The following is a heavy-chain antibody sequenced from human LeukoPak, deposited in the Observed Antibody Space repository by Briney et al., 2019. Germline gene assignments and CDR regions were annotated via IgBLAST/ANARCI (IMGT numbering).Heavy chain of an antibody. CDR3: AKDYDILTGYYKGAFDI. D-gene: IGHD3-9*01. Sequence: PGGSLRLSCAASGFTFSSYAMSWVRQAPGKGLEWVSAISGSGGSTYYADSAKGRFTISRDNSKSTLYLQMNSLRAEDTAVYYCAKDYDILTGYYKGAFDIWGQGTMVTVSS. J-gene: IGHJ3*02. CDR1: GFTFSSYA. CDR2: ISGSGGST. V-gene: IGHV3-23*01.